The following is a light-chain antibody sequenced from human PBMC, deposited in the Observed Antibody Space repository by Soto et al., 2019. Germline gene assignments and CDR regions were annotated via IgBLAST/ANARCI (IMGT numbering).Light chain of an antibody. Sequence: EIVMTQSPATLSVSPVERVTLSCRASQSVSSNLAWYQQKPGQAPRLLIYGASTRATGIPARFSGSGSGTEFTLTISRLEPEDFAVYYCQQYGSSPITFGQGTRLEI. CDR3: QQYGSSPIT. J-gene: IGKJ5*01. CDR2: GAS. CDR1: QSVSSN. V-gene: IGKV3-15*01.